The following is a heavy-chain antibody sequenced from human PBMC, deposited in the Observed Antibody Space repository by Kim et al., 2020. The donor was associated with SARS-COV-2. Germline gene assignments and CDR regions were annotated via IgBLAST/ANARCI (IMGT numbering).Heavy chain of an antibody. Sequence: GGSLRLSCAASGFTFSSYAMSWVRQAPGKGLEWVSAISGSGGSTYDADSVKGRFTISRDNSKNTLYLQMNSLRAEDTAVYYCAKEGYSGCYAAYYFDYWGQGTLVTVSS. V-gene: IGHV3-23*01. D-gene: IGHD1-26*01. CDR3: AKEGYSGCYAAYYFDY. J-gene: IGHJ4*02. CDR1: GFTFSSYA. CDR2: ISGSGGST.